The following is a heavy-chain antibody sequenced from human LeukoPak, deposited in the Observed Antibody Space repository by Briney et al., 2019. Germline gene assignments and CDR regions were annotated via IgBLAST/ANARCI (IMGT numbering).Heavy chain of an antibody. CDR3: ARGGYDSDFDY. CDR2: INHSGST. CDR1: GGSFSGYY. J-gene: IGHJ4*02. D-gene: IGHD3-3*01. V-gene: IGHV4-34*01. Sequence: PSETLSLTCAVYGGSFSGYYWSWIRQPPGKGLEWIGEINHSGSTNYNPSLKSRVTISEDTSKNQFSLRLSSVTPADTAVYYCARGGYDSDFDYWGQGTLVTVSS.